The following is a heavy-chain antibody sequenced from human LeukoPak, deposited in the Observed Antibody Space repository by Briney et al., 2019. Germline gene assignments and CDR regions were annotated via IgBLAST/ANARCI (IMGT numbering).Heavy chain of an antibody. Sequence: GGSLRLSCAVSGFSVSSNYMTWVRQAPGKGLERVSVIYSGGNTYYADSVKGRFTISRDNSKNTLYLQMDSLRAEDTALYYCARGGGGANPFDYWGQGILVTVSS. CDR1: GFSVSSNY. CDR3: ARGGGGANPFDY. V-gene: IGHV3-53*01. CDR2: IYSGGNT. D-gene: IGHD3-10*01. J-gene: IGHJ4*02.